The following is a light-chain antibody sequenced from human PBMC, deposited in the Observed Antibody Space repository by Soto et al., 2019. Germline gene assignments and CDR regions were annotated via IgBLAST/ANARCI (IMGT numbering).Light chain of an antibody. CDR3: SSYTSSSTPHVV. CDR2: DVS. CDR1: SSDVGGYNY. Sequence: QSALTQPASVSGSPGQSITISCTGTSSDVGGYNYVSWYQQHPGKAPKLMIYDVSNRPSGVSNRFSGSKSGNTASLTISGLQAEDEADYFCSSYTSSSTPHVVFGGGTKLTVL. V-gene: IGLV2-14*01. J-gene: IGLJ2*01.